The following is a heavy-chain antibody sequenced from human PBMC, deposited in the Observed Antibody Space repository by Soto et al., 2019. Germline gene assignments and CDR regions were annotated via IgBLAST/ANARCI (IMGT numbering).Heavy chain of an antibody. Sequence: QLQLAQSGAEVKEPGSSVKVSCKASGGTFSTSSFVWVRQGPGQGLEWLGGIIPIFTRTNFAQKFQGRVTFSADEATRTTYRELRSLTSEDTDIYYCARDVVRSTAGDSWGQGTLVTVSS. V-gene: IGHV1-69*01. J-gene: IGHJ4*02. D-gene: IGHD2-15*01. CDR1: GGTFSTSS. CDR3: ARDVVRSTAGDS. CDR2: IIPIFTRT.